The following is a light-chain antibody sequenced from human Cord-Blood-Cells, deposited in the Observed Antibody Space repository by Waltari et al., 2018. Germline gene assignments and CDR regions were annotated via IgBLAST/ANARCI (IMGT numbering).Light chain of an antibody. V-gene: IGKV1-5*03. CDR2: KAS. CDR1: QSISSW. CDR3: QQYNSYSGT. Sequence: DIQMTQSPSTLSASVGDRVTITCRASQSISSWLAWYQQKPWKAPKLLIYKASSLASGVPSRFSGSGSGTEFTLTISSLQPDDFATYYCQQYNSYSGTFGQWTKVEIK. J-gene: IGKJ1*01.